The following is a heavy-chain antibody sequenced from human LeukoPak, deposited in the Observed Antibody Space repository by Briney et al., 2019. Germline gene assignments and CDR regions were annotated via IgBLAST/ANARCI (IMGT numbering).Heavy chain of an antibody. V-gene: IGHV1-46*01. CDR1: GYTFTSYY. Sequence: ASVKVSCKASGYTFTSYYMHWVRQAPGQGLEWMGIINPSGGSTSYAQKFQGRVTMTRDMSTSTVYMGLSSLNSEDTALYYCARDLGELQRYYYYYMDVWGKRTTGTVSS. D-gene: IGHD3-16*01. CDR3: ARDLGELQRYYYYYMDV. CDR2: INPSGGST. J-gene: IGHJ6*03.